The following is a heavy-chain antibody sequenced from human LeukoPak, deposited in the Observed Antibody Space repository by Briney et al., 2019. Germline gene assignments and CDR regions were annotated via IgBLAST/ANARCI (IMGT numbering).Heavy chain of an antibody. CDR2: INPSGGST. Sequence: GASVKVSCKASGYTFTSYYMHWVRQAPGQGLECMGIINPSGGSTSYAQKFQGRVTMTRDTSTSTVCMELSSLRSEDTAVYYCARDHWYSSSWYPLDYWGQGTLVTVSS. D-gene: IGHD6-13*01. J-gene: IGHJ4*02. V-gene: IGHV1-46*03. CDR1: GYTFTSYY. CDR3: ARDHWYSSSWYPLDY.